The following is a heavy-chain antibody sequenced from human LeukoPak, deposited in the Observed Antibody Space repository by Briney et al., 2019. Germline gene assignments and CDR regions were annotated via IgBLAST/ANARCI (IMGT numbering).Heavy chain of an antibody. Sequence: GSLRLSCAASGFTFSSYGMHWVRQAPGKGLEWVAVISYDGSNKYYADSVKGRFTISRDNAKKSLFLQMNSLRADDTAVYYCARGYIDSSGYSPRSSFDNWGQGTLVTVSS. CDR3: ARGYIDSSGYSPRSSFDN. CDR1: GFTFSSYG. V-gene: IGHV3-30*03. D-gene: IGHD3-22*01. CDR2: ISYDGSNK. J-gene: IGHJ4*02.